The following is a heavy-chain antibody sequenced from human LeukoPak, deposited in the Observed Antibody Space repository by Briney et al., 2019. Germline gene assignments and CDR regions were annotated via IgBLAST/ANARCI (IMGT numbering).Heavy chain of an antibody. CDR2: IKQDGSEK. D-gene: IGHD3-3*01. V-gene: IGHV3-7*01. CDR3: ARDGGYDFWSGYSNYYGMDV. J-gene: IGHJ6*02. CDR1: GFTFSSYW. Sequence: GGSLRLSCAASGFTFSSYWMSWVRQAPGKGLEWVANIKQDGSEKYYVDSVKGRFTISRDNAKNSLYLQMNSLRAEDTAVYYCARDGGYDFWSGYSNYYGMDVWGQGTTVTVSS.